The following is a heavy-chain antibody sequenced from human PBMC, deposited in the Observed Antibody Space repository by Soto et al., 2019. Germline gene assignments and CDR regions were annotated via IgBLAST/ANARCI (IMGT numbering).Heavy chain of an antibody. CDR1: GDTFTFYS. CDR3: AGSYGSGYRACDY. V-gene: IGHV1-69*02. Sequence: QVQLVQSGAEVKRPGSSVKVSCKASGDTFTFYSINWVRQAPGLGLEWMGRINPILSMSNYAQRFQGRVTMTADKSTSTAYMELSSLRSEDTAIYYCAGSYGSGYRACDYWGQGALVTVSS. CDR2: INPILSMS. J-gene: IGHJ4*02. D-gene: IGHD3-10*01.